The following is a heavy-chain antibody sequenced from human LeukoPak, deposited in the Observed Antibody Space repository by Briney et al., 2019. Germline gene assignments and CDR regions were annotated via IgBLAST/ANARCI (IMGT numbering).Heavy chain of an antibody. CDR2: INSDGSST. CDR3: ARDGYCSSTSCYYFDY. CDR1: GFTFSNYW. D-gene: IGHD2-2*01. J-gene: IGHJ4*02. Sequence: GGALRLSCAASGFTFSNYWIHWVRQAPGKGLVWVSRINSDGSSTSYADSVKGRFTISRDNAKNTLYLQMNSLRAEDTAVYYCARDGYCSSTSCYYFDYWGQGTLVTVSS. V-gene: IGHV3-74*01.